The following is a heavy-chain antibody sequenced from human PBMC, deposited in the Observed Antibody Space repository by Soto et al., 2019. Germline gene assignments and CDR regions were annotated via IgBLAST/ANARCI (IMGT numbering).Heavy chain of an antibody. CDR3: ARAKYDYIWGSYHPFDQ. CDR1: GKSFDNFA. D-gene: IGHD3-16*02. Sequence: QVQLVQSGAEVKKPGASVRLSCKFSGKSFDNFAVHWVRQTPGQRPEWMGRINVGDDKTKYSEKFQGRVIVSYDTSAHQAYMELRALSSEDTAVYYCARAKYDYIWGSYHPFDQWAQGDQVTVAS. J-gene: IGHJ4*02. V-gene: IGHV1-3*01. CDR2: INVGDDKT.